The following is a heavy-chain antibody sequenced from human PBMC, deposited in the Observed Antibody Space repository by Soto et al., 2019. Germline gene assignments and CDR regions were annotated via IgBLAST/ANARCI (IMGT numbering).Heavy chain of an antibody. CDR1: GYTFTSYG. CDR2: ISAYNGNT. J-gene: IGHJ4*02. Sequence: QVQLVQSGAEVKKPGTSVKVSCKASGYTFTSYGISWVRQAPGQGVEWMGWISAYNGNTNYAQNFQGRVTMTTDRSTSTAYMELRSLRPDDTAVYFCAGAGSSGYYLGYWGQGTLVSVSS. D-gene: IGHD3-22*01. CDR3: AGAGSSGYYLGY. V-gene: IGHV1-18*01.